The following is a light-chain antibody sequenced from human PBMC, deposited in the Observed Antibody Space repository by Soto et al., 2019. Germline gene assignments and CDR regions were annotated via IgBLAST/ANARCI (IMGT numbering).Light chain of an antibody. V-gene: IGKV3D-15*01. CDR3: QQYSNSPYT. CDR2: GAS. CDR1: QSVGSN. Sequence: EIVMTQSPATLSVSPGERASLSCRASQSVGSNLAWYQQTAGQAPRLLIYGASTRATGIPARFSGSGSGTDFTLTISRLQSEDFAVYSCQQYSNSPYTFGQGTKLEIK. J-gene: IGKJ2*01.